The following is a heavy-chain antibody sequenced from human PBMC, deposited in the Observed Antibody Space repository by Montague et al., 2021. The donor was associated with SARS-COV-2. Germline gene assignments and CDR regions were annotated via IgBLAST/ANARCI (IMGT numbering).Heavy chain of an antibody. V-gene: IGHV3-7*03. Sequence: SLRLSCAASGFTFSSYWMSWVRQAPGKGLEWVAQIKPGGSEKYYVDSVKGRFTIARDEAENSLYLQMTGLIAEDTAVYYCAGDVEPFGVHYVGMDVWGQGTTVTVSS. D-gene: IGHD3-10*02. CDR1: GFTFSSYW. CDR3: AGDVEPFGVHYVGMDV. J-gene: IGHJ6*02. CDR2: IKPGGSEK.